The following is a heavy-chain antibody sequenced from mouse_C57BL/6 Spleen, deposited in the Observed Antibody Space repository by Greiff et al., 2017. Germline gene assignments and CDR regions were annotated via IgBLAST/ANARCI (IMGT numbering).Heavy chain of an antibody. Sequence: EVQLQQSVAELVRPGASVKLSCTASGFNIKNTYMHRVKQRPEQGLEWIGRIDPANGNTKYAPKFQGKATITADTSSNTAYLQLSSLTSEDTAIYYCARSDYGSPYAMDYWGQGTSVTVSS. D-gene: IGHD1-1*01. CDR3: ARSDYGSPYAMDY. CDR1: GFNIKNTY. V-gene: IGHV14-3*01. J-gene: IGHJ4*01. CDR2: IDPANGNT.